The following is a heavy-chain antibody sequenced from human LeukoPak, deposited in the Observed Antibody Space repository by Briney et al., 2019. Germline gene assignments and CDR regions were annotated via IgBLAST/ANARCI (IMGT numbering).Heavy chain of an antibody. CDR1: GGSFSSYG. V-gene: IGHV1-69*01. CDR2: VLPIFGIT. CDR3: ARDLLPMTKAGVVND. J-gene: IGHJ4*02. D-gene: IGHD3-3*01. Sequence: SVKVSCKASGGSFSSYGISWVRQAPGQGFEWMGGVLPIFGITNYAQRFQGRVTITADESRSTAYMELSGLTSDDTAVYYCARDLLPMTKAGVVNDWGQGSLVIVSA.